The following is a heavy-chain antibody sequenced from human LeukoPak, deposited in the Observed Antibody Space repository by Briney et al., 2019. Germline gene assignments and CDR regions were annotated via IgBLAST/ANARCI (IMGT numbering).Heavy chain of an antibody. Sequence: PGRALRLSCAASGFTFSSYGMHWVRQAPGKGLEWVAVIWHDGSNKYYADSVKGRFTISRDNSKNTLYLQMNSLRAEDTAVYYCARDCTNGVCYGTDFDYWGQGTLVTVSS. CDR2: IWHDGSNK. CDR1: GFTFSSYG. J-gene: IGHJ4*02. V-gene: IGHV3-33*01. CDR3: ARDCTNGVCYGTDFDY. D-gene: IGHD2-8*01.